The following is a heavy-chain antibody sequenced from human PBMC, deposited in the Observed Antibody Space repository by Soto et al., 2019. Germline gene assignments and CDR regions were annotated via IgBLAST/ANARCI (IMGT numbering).Heavy chain of an antibody. J-gene: IGHJ4*02. D-gene: IGHD6-19*01. V-gene: IGHV4-59*01. CDR1: GGSISGSY. CDR3: ARSVAVPGAHIDY. Sequence: SETLSLTCRVSGGSISGSYWSWIRQSPGKGLEWLGYVYYTGSTNYSPSLRSRVSISVDTSKNEFSLRLSSVTAADTAVYFCARSVAVPGAHIDYWGQGTQVTVSS. CDR2: VYYTGST.